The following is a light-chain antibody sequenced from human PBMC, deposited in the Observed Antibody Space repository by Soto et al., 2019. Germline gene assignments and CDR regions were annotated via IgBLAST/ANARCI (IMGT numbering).Light chain of an antibody. Sequence: QSVLTQPASVSGSPGQSITISCTGTSSDVGSYNLVSWYQQHPGEAPKLMIYGGTKRPSGVSNRFSGSKSGNTASLTISGLQAEDEADYYCCSYAGITTYYVFGTG. J-gene: IGLJ1*01. CDR3: CSYAGITTYYV. CDR2: GGT. CDR1: SSDVGSYNL. V-gene: IGLV2-23*01.